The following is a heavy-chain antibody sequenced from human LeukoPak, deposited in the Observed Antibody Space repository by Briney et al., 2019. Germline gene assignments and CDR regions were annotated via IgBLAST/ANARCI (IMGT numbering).Heavy chain of an antibody. D-gene: IGHD4-17*01. V-gene: IGHV3-7*01. Sequence: GESLKISCKGSGYSFTSYWIGWVRQAPGKGLEWVANIRQDGSEKYYVDSVKGRFTISRDNAKNLLYLQMNSLRAEDTAVYYCAREGYGDYFYSSWGQGTLVTVSS. CDR1: GYSFTSYW. J-gene: IGHJ4*02. CDR3: AREGYGDYFYSS. CDR2: IRQDGSEK.